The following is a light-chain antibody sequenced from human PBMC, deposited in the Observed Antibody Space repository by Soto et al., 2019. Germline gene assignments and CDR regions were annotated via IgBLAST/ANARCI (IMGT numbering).Light chain of an antibody. V-gene: IGKV3-20*01. CDR1: KRLSNTY. J-gene: IGKJ3*01. Sequence: RVLAASRATLSVSPISIYGIFFLSSKRLSNTYLAWYQQKPGHAPRLLIYDASSRATGVPDRFSGSGSGTDFTLTIRRLEPEDFAVYYCQHYGRSPGLFNCGTGHMVAIK. CDR2: DAS. CDR3: QHYGRSPGLFN.